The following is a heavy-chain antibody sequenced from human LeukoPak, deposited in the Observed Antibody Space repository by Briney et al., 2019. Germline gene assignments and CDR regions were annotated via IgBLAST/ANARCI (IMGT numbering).Heavy chain of an antibody. J-gene: IGHJ4*02. Sequence: GGSLRLSCAASGFTFSTFAMNWVRQAPGKGLEWVSYISSTSNSKYYADSLKGRFTVSRDNAKNSLYLQLSSLSAEDSAVYYCARVGRTGSSHYFDHWGQGTLVTVSS. V-gene: IGHV3-48*01. CDR3: ARVGRTGSSHYFDH. D-gene: IGHD1-26*01. CDR1: GFTFSTFA. CDR2: ISSTSNSK.